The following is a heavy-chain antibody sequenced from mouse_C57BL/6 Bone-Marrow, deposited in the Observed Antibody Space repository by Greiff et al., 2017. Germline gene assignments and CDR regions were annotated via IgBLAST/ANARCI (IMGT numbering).Heavy chain of an antibody. D-gene: IGHD2-3*01. V-gene: IGHV3-6*01. CDR2: ISYDGSN. Sequence: ESGPGLVKPSQSLSLTCSVTGYSITSGYYWNWIRQFPGNKLEWMGDISYDGSNNYNPSLKNRISITRDISKNQFFLKLNSVTTEDTATYYCARERVGLYDCYYERDAMDYWGQGTSVTVSS. CDR1: GYSITSGYY. J-gene: IGHJ4*01. CDR3: ARERVGLYDCYYERDAMDY.